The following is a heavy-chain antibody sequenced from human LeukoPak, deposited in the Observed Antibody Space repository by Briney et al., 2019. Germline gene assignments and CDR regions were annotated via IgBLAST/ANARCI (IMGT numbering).Heavy chain of an antibody. CDR2: ISPNSGGT. J-gene: IGHJ4*02. D-gene: IGHD2/OR15-2a*01. Sequence: GASVKVSCKASGYTFTGYYMHWVRQAPGQGLEWLGWISPNSGGTNYAQKFQGRVTMTRDTSISTAYMELSRLRSGDTAVYYCARELILGYFDYWGQGTLVTVSS. CDR1: GYTFTGYY. CDR3: ARELILGYFDY. V-gene: IGHV1-2*02.